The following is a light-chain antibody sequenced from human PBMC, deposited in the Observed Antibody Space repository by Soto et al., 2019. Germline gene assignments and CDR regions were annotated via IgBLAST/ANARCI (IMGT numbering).Light chain of an antibody. CDR2: GPS. V-gene: IGKV3-15*01. Sequence: EIVMMQSPATLSVSPGERATLSCRASQSVSGDLAWYQQKPGQAPRLLIYGPSTMATGIPARFSGSGSETEFTLTISGLQSEDFAIYFCQQYKSLPITFGQGTRLEIK. CDR3: QQYKSLPIT. J-gene: IGKJ5*01. CDR1: QSVSGD.